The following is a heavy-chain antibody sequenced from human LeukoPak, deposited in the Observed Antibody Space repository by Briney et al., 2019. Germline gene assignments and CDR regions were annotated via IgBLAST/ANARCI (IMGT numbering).Heavy chain of an antibody. CDR3: ARSVSSRGSYRYYFDY. J-gene: IGHJ4*02. V-gene: IGHV4-38-2*01. CDR1: GYSISSGYY. D-gene: IGHD1-26*01. CDR2: IYHSGST. Sequence: PSETLSLTCAVSGYSISSGYYWGWIRQPPGKGLEWIGSIYHSGSTYYNPSLKSRVTISVDTSKNQFSLKLSSVTAADTAVYYCARSVSSRGSYRYYFDYWGQGTLVTVSS.